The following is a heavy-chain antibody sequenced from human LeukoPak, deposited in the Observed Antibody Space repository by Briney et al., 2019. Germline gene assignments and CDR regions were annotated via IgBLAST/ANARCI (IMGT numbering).Heavy chain of an antibody. CDR1: GYTLTELS. J-gene: IGHJ4*02. CDR2: FDPEDGET. CDR3: AIGYSGYDIRGDY. Sequence: ASVTVSCKVSGYTLTELSMHWVRQAPGKGLEWMGGFDPEDGETIYAQKFQGRVTMTEDTSTDTAYMELSSLRSEDTAVYYCAIGYSGYDIRGDYWGQGTLVTVSS. V-gene: IGHV1-24*01. D-gene: IGHD5-12*01.